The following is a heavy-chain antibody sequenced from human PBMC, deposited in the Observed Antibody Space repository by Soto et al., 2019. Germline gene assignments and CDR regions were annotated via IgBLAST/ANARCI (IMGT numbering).Heavy chain of an antibody. J-gene: IGHJ6*02. CDR2: INHSGST. CDR1: GGSFSGYY. Sequence: SETLSLTCAVYGGSFSGYYWSWIRQPPGKGLEWIGEINHSGSTNYNPSLKSRVTISVDTSKNQFSLKLSSVTAADTAVYYCARAPPDLTDFWGQRTKVTGSS. CDR3: ARAPPDLTDF. V-gene: IGHV4-34*01.